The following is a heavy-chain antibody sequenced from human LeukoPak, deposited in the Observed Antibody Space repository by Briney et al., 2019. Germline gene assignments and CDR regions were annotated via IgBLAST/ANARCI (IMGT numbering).Heavy chain of an antibody. V-gene: IGHV3-7*03. CDR2: IKGDGSYK. CDR3: ATSADSSGND. CDR1: GFTFSNYW. D-gene: IGHD3-22*01. Sequence: GGSLRLSCAASGFTFSNYWMSWVRQAPGKGLEWVANIKGDGSYKYYVDSVKGRFTISRDNAKSSVYLQMNTLRAEDTAVYYCATSADSSGNDWGQGTLVTVST. J-gene: IGHJ4*02.